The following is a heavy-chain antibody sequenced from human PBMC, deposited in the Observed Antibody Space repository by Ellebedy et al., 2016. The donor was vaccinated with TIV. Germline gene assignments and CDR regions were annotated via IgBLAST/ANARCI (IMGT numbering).Heavy chain of an antibody. CDR2: IDPTDSYT. CDR3: TRRTSNDYDY. D-gene: IGHD2-2*01. V-gene: IGHV5-10-1*01. J-gene: IGHJ4*02. CDR1: GYSFTNYW. Sequence: GGSLRLSCKGSGYSFTNYWISWVRQMPGKGLEWMGKIDPTDSYTNYSPSFQGHVTISADKSISTAYLQWSGLKASDTAMYYCTRRTSNDYDYWGQGTLVTVSS.